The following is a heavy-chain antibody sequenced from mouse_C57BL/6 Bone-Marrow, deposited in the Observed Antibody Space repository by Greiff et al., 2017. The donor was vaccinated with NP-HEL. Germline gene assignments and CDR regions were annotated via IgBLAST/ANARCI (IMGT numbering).Heavy chain of an antibody. CDR2: ISSGSSTI. V-gene: IGHV5-17*01. CDR1: GFTFSDYG. J-gene: IGHJ4*01. Sequence: EVKLMESGGGLVKPGGSLTLSCAASGFTFSDYGMHWVRPAPETGLEWVAYISSGSSTIYYADTVKGRFTISRDNAKNTLFLQMTSLRSEDTAMYYCARNYYYGSSYAMDYWGQGTSVTVSS. D-gene: IGHD1-1*01. CDR3: ARNYYYGSSYAMDY.